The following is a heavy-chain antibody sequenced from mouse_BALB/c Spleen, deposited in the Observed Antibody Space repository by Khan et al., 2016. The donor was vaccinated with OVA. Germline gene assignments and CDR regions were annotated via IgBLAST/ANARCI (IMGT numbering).Heavy chain of an antibody. CDR2: IWGGGST. CDR3: ARAYYRYDGYYAMDY. V-gene: IGHV2-6-4*01. D-gene: IGHD2-14*01. CDR1: GFSLSRYN. J-gene: IGHJ4*01. Sequence: QVQLKESGPGLVAPSQSLSITCTVSGFSLSRYNIHWVRQPPGKGLEWLGMIWGGGSTDYNSALKSRLSISKDNSKGHVFLKMHSLQTDDTAMYYCARAYYRYDGYYAMDYWGQGTSVTVSS.